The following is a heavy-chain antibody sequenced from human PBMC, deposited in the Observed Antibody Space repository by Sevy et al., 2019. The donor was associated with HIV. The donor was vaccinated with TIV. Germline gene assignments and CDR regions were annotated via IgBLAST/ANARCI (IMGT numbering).Heavy chain of an antibody. V-gene: IGHV1-18*01. D-gene: IGHD3-10*01. CDR2: ISDYNGYT. J-gene: IGHJ6*02. Sequence: ASVKVSCKASGYTFSSYGISWVRQAPGQGLEWMGWISDYNGYTNYAHKFQGRVTMSTEKSTRTAYMELRSLRSDETAVYFCAKEGYYYRSGTYRPPNYYGMDVWGQGTAVTVSS. CDR1: GYTFSSYG. CDR3: AKEGYYYRSGTYRPPNYYGMDV.